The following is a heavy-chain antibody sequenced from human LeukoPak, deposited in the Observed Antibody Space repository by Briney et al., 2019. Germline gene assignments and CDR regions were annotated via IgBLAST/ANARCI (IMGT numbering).Heavy chain of an antibody. V-gene: IGHV1-18*01. Sequence: ASVKVSCKASGYTFTSYGISWVRQAPGQGLEWMGWISAYNGNTNYALKLQGRVTITRDTSASTAYMELSSLRSEDTAVYYCARERGSRRVLYYFDYWGQGTLVTVSS. J-gene: IGHJ4*02. CDR2: ISAYNGNT. CDR3: ARERGSRRVLYYFDY. CDR1: GYTFTSYG. D-gene: IGHD2-15*01.